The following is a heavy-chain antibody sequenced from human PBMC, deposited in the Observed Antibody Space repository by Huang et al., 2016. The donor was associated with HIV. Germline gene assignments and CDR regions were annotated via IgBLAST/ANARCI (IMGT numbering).Heavy chain of an antibody. J-gene: IGHJ6*02. V-gene: IGHV4-39*01. Sequence: LQLQESGPGLVKSSETLSLICTVSGGSISSSSYYWGWIRQPPGKGQEWMGSIYYSGNTNYNPPLKSRVTISVDTSKNQFSLKVNSVTAADTAVYYCARHGRVAGHYYNNMDVWGRGTTVTVSS. CDR2: IYYSGNT. CDR1: GGSISSSSYY. D-gene: IGHD6-19*01. CDR3: ARHGRVAGHYYNNMDV.